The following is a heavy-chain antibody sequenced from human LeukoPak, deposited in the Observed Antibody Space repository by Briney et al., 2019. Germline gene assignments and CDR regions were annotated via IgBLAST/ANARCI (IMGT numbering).Heavy chain of an antibody. CDR3: ARDPGVWFGELSAYY. Sequence: GGSLRLSCAASGFTFSSYSMSWVRQAPGKGLEWVSSISSSSSYIYYADSVKGRFTISRDNAKNSLYLQMNSLRAEDTAVYYCARDPGVWFGELSAYYWGQGTLVTVSS. CDR2: ISSSSSYI. J-gene: IGHJ4*02. D-gene: IGHD3-10*01. CDR1: GFTFSSYS. V-gene: IGHV3-21*01.